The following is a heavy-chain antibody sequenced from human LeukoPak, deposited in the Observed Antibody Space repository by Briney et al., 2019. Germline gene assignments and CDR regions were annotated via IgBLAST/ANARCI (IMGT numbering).Heavy chain of an antibody. Sequence: ASVKVSCKASGYTFTSYGISWVRQAPGQGLEWMGWISAYNGNTNYAQKLQGRVTMTTDTSTSTAYMELRSLRFDDTAVYYCARDQSVRLLQTSSTYFKHVFAIWGQGSMVTVSS. CDR3: ARDQSVRLLQTSSTYFKHVFAI. J-gene: IGHJ3*02. V-gene: IGHV1-18*01. D-gene: IGHD6-13*01. CDR2: ISAYNGNT. CDR1: GYTFTSYG.